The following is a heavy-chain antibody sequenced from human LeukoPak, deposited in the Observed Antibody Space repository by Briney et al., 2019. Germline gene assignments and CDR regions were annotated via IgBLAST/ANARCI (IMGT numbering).Heavy chain of an antibody. J-gene: IGHJ4*02. V-gene: IGHV3-21*01. Sequence: GGSLRLSCAASGFTFSSYSMNWVRQAPGKGLEWVSSISSSSSYIYYADSVKGRFTTSRDNAKNSLYLQMNSLRAENTAVYYCASKLSIAAADLYFDYWGQGILVTVSS. CDR1: GFTFSSYS. D-gene: IGHD6-13*01. CDR2: ISSSSSYI. CDR3: ASKLSIAAADLYFDY.